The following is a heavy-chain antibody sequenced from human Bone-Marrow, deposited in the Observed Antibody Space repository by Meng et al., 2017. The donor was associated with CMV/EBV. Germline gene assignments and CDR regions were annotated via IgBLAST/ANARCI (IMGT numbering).Heavy chain of an antibody. J-gene: IGHJ5*02. Sequence: TFSSYASSWVRQAPGQGLEWMGGIIPIFGTANYAQKFQGRVTITTDESTSTAYMELRSLRSDDTAVYYCAREVGFCSNGVCLNWFDPWGQGTLVTVSS. CDR2: IIPIFGTA. CDR3: AREVGFCSNGVCLNWFDP. V-gene: IGHV1-69*05. CDR1: TFSSYA. D-gene: IGHD2-8*01.